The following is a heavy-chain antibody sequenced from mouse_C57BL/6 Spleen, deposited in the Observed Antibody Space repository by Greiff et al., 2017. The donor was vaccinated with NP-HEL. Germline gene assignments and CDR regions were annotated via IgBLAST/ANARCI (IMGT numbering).Heavy chain of an antibody. J-gene: IGHJ1*03. D-gene: IGHD1-1*01. Sequence: VQLQQSGAELVRPGASVKLSCKASGYTFTDYYINWVKQRPGQGLEWIARIYPGSGNTYYNEKFKGKATLTAEKSSSTAYMQLSSLTSEDSAVYFGARTHYGSSYGYFDVWGTGTTVTVSS. V-gene: IGHV1-76*01. CDR3: ARTHYGSSYGYFDV. CDR1: GYTFTDYY. CDR2: IYPGSGNT.